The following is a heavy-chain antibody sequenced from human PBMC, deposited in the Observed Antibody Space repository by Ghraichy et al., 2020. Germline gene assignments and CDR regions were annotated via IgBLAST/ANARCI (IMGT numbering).Heavy chain of an antibody. CDR3: AKVEGALPNYYYGMDV. CDR1: GFTFSSYA. CDR2: ISGSGGST. V-gene: IGHV3-23*01. J-gene: IGHJ6*02. Sequence: GGSLRLSCAASGFTFSSYAMSWVRQAPGKGLEWVSAISGSGGSTYYADSVKGRFTISRDNSKNTLYLQMNSLRAEDTAVYYCAKVEGALPNYYYGMDVWGQGTTVTVSS.